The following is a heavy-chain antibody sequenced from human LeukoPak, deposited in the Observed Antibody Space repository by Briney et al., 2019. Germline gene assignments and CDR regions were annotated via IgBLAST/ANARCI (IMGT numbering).Heavy chain of an antibody. D-gene: IGHD4-11*01. V-gene: IGHV4-61*02. CDR2: VYTKGGT. Sequence: SQTLSLTCTVSGASINTGSYYWRWIRQPAGKGLEWIGRVYTKGGTNYNPSLKSRVTISLDPSKNQLSLKLASVTAADTAVYYCARDEVTSATYYLDSWGQGTLVAVSS. J-gene: IGHJ4*02. CDR1: GASINTGSYY. CDR3: ARDEVTSATYYLDS.